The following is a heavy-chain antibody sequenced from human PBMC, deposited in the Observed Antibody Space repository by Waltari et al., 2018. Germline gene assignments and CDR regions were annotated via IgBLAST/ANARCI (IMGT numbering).Heavy chain of an antibody. V-gene: IGHV1-58*01. J-gene: IGHJ2*01. Sequence: QMQLVQSGPEVKKPGTSVKVSCKASGFTFTSSAVQWVRQARGQRLEWIGWIVVGSGTTNYAQKFQERVTITRDMSTSTAYMELSSLRSEDTAVYYCAGPSEPKDWYFDLWGRGTLVTVSS. CDR2: IVVGSGTT. CDR1: GFTFTSSA. CDR3: AGPSEPKDWYFDL.